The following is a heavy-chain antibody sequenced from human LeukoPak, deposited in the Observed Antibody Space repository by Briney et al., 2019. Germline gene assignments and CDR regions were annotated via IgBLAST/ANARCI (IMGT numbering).Heavy chain of an antibody. V-gene: IGHV4-39*01. Sequence: SDTLSLTCTVSGDSLGRSNTYWGWIRRTPGKGLEWLGTILHSGYTYNSPSLKSRVTMSVDSSKNQFSLSLSSVTAADTAVYFCARHRGGGGYHYMDVWGKGTTVIVSS. CDR2: ILHSGYT. CDR1: GDSLGRSNTY. J-gene: IGHJ6*03. CDR3: ARHRGGGGYHYMDV. D-gene: IGHD2-21*01.